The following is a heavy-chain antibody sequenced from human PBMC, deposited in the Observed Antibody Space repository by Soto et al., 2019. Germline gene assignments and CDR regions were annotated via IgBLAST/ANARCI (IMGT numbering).Heavy chain of an antibody. D-gene: IGHD2-15*01. CDR1: GGTFSSYA. CDR3: ATLSNSDIVVVVAADHWFDP. CDR2: IIPIFGTA. J-gene: IGHJ5*02. V-gene: IGHV1-69*13. Sequence: SVKVSCKASGGTFSSYAISWVRQAPGQGLEWMGGIIPIFGTANYAQKFQGRVTITADESTSTAYMELSSLRSEDTAVYYCATLSNSDIVVVVAADHWFDPWGQGTLVTVS.